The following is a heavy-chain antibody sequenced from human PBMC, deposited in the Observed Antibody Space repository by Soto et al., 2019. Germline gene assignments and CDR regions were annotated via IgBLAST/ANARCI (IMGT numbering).Heavy chain of an antibody. J-gene: IGHJ6*02. CDR3: AKGSIGEGGGYATYYYGMDV. CDR1: GFTFSSYG. V-gene: IGHV3-30*18. D-gene: IGHD3-16*01. Sequence: QVQLVESGGGVVQPGRSLRLSCAASGFTFSSYGMHWVRQAPGKGLEWVAVISYDGSNKYYADSVKGRFTISRDNSKNTLYLQMNSLRAEDTAVYYCAKGSIGEGGGYATYYYGMDVWGQGTTVTVSS. CDR2: ISYDGSNK.